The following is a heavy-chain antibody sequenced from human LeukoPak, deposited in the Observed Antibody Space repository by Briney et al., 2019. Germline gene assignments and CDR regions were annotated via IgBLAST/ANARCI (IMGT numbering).Heavy chain of an antibody. D-gene: IGHD4-23*01. CDR3: ARDPIGGLYYYYMDV. J-gene: IGHJ6*03. CDR1: GFTFSSYS. Sequence: GGSLRLSCAASGFTFSSYSMNWVRQAPGKGLEWVSSINSSSSYIYYADSVKGRFTISRDNAKNSLYLQMNSLRAEDTAVYYCARDPIGGLYYYYMDVWGKGTTVTVSS. CDR2: INSSSSYI. V-gene: IGHV3-21*01.